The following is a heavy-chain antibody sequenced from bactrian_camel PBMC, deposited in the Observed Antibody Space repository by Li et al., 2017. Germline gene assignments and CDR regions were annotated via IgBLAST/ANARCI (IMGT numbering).Heavy chain of an antibody. CDR3: AEGCGSRGEHCYSLNY. Sequence: HVQLVESGGGSVQGGESLRLSCEISLYIYSSYCMGWFRQAPGKEREGIAAIRRDGGETWYAASVKGRFTISRDSAKNTVYLQMNNLQPEDTATYYCAEGCGSRGEHCYSLNYWGQGTQVTVSS. D-gene: IGHD6*01. V-gene: IGHV3S1*01. CDR1: LYIYSSYC. CDR2: IRRDGGET. J-gene: IGHJ4*01.